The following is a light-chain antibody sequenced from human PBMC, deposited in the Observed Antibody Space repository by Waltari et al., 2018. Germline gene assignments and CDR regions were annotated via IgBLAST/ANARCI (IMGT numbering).Light chain of an antibody. CDR3: QAWDSSAAGV. V-gene: IGLV3-1*01. J-gene: IGLJ1*01. Sequence: SYELTQPPQESVCPGQTATLSCHGDDLPAKHPCWYQQKPCQSPLLVTYQDDRPPSGIPERFSGSNSGNTATLTISGTQAMDEADYYCQAWDSSAAGVFGPGTKVTVL. CDR1: DLPAKH. CDR2: QDD.